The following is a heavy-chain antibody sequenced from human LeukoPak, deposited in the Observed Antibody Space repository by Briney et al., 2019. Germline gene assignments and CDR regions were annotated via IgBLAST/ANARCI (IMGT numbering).Heavy chain of an antibody. D-gene: IGHD2-21*02. V-gene: IGHV3-30-3*01. CDR1: GFTFSNSA. CDR3: ARESPACGEDCYFDY. Sequence: PGGSLRLSCAASGFTFSNSAMNWVRQAPGRGLEWVAGISYDGTNKYYADSVKGRFTISRDNSKNTLYLQMNSLRTDDTAVYYCARESPACGEDCYFDYWGQGTLVTVSS. J-gene: IGHJ4*02. CDR2: ISYDGTNK.